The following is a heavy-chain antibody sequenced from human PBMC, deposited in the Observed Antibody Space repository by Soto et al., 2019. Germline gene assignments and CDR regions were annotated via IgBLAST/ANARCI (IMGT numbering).Heavy chain of an antibody. D-gene: IGHD3-3*01. J-gene: IGHJ6*02. CDR2: IHYSGST. CDR3: ARRSFWSGYYQYHYYGMDV. Sequence: PSETLSLTCAVSGGSISGSSFYWGWIRQPPEKGLESIGSIHYSGSTYYNPSLKSRVTISVDTSKNQFSLKLSSVTAADTAVYYCARRSFWSGYYQYHYYGMDVWGQGTTVTVSS. CDR1: GGSISGSSFY. V-gene: IGHV4-39*01.